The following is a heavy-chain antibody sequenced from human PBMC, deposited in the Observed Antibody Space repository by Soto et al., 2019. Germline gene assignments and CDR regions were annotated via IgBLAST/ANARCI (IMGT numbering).Heavy chain of an antibody. J-gene: IGHJ4*01. CDR3: ARHWDKDYFDY. CDR2: IYPSDSDT. D-gene: IGHD1-26*01. CDR1: GYTFTRYW. Sequence: PGESLKISCKVSGYTFTRYWIGWVRQMPEKGLEWMGIIYPSDSDTRYSPSFQGQVTISVDKSISTAYLQWSSLKASDSAMYYCARHWDKDYFDYWGQGTLVTVSS. V-gene: IGHV5-51*01.